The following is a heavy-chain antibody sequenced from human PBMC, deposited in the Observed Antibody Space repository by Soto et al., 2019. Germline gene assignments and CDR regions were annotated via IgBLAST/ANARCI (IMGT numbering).Heavy chain of an antibody. D-gene: IGHD3-3*01. Sequence: PSETLSLTCTVSGGSISSYYWSWIRQPPGKGLEWIGYIYYSGSTNYNPSLKSRVTISVDTSKNQFSLKLSSVTAADTAVYYCARGTIFGVVPLYYYYMDVWGKGTTVTVSS. CDR1: GGSISSYY. CDR3: ARGTIFGVVPLYYYYMDV. J-gene: IGHJ6*03. V-gene: IGHV4-59*01. CDR2: IYYSGST.